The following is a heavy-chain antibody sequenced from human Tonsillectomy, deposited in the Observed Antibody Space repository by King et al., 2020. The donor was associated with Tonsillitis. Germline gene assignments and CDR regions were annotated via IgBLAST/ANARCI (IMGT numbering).Heavy chain of an antibody. CDR1: GLTFCNYG. CDR2: ISYDGRNK. V-gene: IGHV3-30*18. Sequence: VQLVESGGGVLQPGRSLRLSCAVSGLTFCNYGIHWVRQAPGEGLEGGAVISYDGRNKYSSDSVKGRFTISRDNSKNTLFLQMNSRRAEDTAVYYCAKDREGCFDVWGQGTLVTVSS. CDR3: AKDREGCFDV. D-gene: IGHD1-26*01. J-gene: IGHJ4*03.